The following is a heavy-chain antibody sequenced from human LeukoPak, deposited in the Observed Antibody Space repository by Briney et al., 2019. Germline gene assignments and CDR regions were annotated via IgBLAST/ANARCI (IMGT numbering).Heavy chain of an antibody. CDR1: GFTVSSNY. CDR3: ARASLGTMVRGVIRYYYMDV. CDR2: IYSGGST. V-gene: IGHV3-53*01. D-gene: IGHD3-10*01. J-gene: IGHJ6*03. Sequence: GGSLRLSCAASGFTVSSNYMSWVRQAPGKGLEWASVIYSGGSTYYADSVKGRFTISRDNSKNTLYFQMNSLRAEDTAVYYCARASLGTMVRGVIRYYYMDVWGKGTAVTISS.